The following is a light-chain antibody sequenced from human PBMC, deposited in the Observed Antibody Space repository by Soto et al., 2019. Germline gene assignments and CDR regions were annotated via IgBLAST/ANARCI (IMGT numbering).Light chain of an antibody. CDR2: DAS. CDR1: QSVTSY. Sequence: EIVLTQSPGTLSFSPGERATLSCRASQSVTSYLAWYQQKPGQAPRLLIYDASNRATGIPARFTGSGSGTDFTLTISSLEPEDFAVYYCQQRSNWPTFGPGTKVDIK. J-gene: IGKJ3*01. CDR3: QQRSNWPT. V-gene: IGKV3-11*01.